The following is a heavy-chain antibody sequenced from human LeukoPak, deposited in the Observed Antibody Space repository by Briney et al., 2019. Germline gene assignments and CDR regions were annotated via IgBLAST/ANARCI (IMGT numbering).Heavy chain of an antibody. V-gene: IGHV3-23*01. CDR2: FSGSGGST. Sequence: GGSLRLSCAASGLTFSSYAMSWVRQAPGKGLEWVSAFSGSGGSTYYADSVKGRFTISRDNSKNTLYLQMNSLRAEDTAVYYCAKDRTNYDFWSSPFDYWGQGTLVTVSS. CDR3: AKDRTNYDFWSSPFDY. CDR1: GLTFSSYA. J-gene: IGHJ4*02. D-gene: IGHD3-3*01.